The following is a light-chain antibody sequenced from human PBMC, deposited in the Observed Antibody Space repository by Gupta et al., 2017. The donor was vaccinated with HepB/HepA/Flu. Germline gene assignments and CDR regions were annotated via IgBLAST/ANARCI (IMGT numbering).Light chain of an antibody. Sequence: QSALTQPRSVSGSPRQSVTISCTGTSSDVGAYKDVSWFQQHPGKTPKLMIYDFNKRPSGVPDRFSVSKSGNTASLTISGLQTEDEAEYYCCSYAGSPYVFGTGTKVTVL. CDR2: DFN. J-gene: IGLJ1*01. CDR1: SSDVGAYKD. CDR3: CSYAGSPYV. V-gene: IGLV2-11*01.